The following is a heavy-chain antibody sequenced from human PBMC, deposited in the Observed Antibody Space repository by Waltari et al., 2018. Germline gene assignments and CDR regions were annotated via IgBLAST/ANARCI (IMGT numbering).Heavy chain of an antibody. Sequence: EVQLVQSGAEVKKPGATVKISCKASGYTFTDYYMHWVQQAPGKGRGWMGRVDPEDVETIYAEKFQGRVTRTADTSTDTAYMELSSLRSEDTAVYYCATEGNQNYYMDVWGKGTTVTVSS. CDR2: VDPEDVET. J-gene: IGHJ6*03. V-gene: IGHV1-69-2*01. CDR3: ATEGNQNYYMDV. D-gene: IGHD2-2*01. CDR1: GYTFTDYY.